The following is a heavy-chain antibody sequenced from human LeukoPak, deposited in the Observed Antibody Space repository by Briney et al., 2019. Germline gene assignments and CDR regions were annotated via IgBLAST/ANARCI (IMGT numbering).Heavy chain of an antibody. CDR3: TRDGGSFCDFDY. D-gene: IGHD1-26*01. J-gene: IGHJ4*02. V-gene: IGHV3-64*02. CDR1: GFSFRNYA. Sequence: PGGSLGLSCVASGFSFRNYAIHWVRQAPGKGLEYVSVINTDGRITYYTDSVKGSFPISRDNPKNTVYLKMGSLRGEDMAVYYCTRDGGSFCDFDYWGQGALVTVSS. CDR2: INTDGRIT.